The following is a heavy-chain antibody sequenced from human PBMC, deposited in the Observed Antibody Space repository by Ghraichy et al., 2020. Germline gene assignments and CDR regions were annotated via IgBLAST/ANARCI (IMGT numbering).Heavy chain of an antibody. D-gene: IGHD3-10*01. CDR1: GFTVSRNY. V-gene: IGHV3-53*01. J-gene: IGHJ4*02. CDR2: IFSGGTT. Sequence: GESLNISCVASGFTVSRNYMSWVRQAPGKGLEWVSVIFSGGTTYYADSVKGRFTISRDNSKNTLYLQMNSLRAEDTAVYYCVYGSGSWGQGTLVTVSS. CDR3: VYGSGS.